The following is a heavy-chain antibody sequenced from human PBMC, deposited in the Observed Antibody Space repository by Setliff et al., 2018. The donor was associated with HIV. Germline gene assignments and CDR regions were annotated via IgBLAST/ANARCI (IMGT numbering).Heavy chain of an antibody. J-gene: IGHJ4*02. CDR2: LSATGSS. D-gene: IGHD4-17*01. V-gene: IGHV4-61*09. CDR1: GGSISSGNYY. CDR3: AREGDYADFEY. Sequence: TSETLSLTCNVSGGSISSGNYYWSWIRQPAGKGLEWIGHLSATGSSKYNPSLKSRVTISVGTSKNQFSLKVRSVIAADTAVYYCAREGDYADFEYWGQGTLVTVSS.